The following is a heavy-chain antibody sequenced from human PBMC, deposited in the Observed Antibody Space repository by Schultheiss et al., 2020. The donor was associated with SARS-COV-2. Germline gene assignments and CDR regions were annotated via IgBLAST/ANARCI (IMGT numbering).Heavy chain of an antibody. J-gene: IGHJ4*02. CDR2: IYTSGST. D-gene: IGHD1-7*01. V-gene: IGHV4-61*02. CDR3: AREPGTGWQVFDY. Sequence: SETLSLTCTVSGGSISSGSYYWSWIRQPPGKGLEWIERIYTSGSTYYNPSLKSRVTISVDTSKNQFSLKLSSVTAADTAVYYCAREPGTGWQVFDYWGQGTLVTVPQ. CDR1: GGSISSGSYY.